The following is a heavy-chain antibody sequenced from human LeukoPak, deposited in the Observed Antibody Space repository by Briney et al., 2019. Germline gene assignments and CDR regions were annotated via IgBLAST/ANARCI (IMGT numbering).Heavy chain of an antibody. Sequence: GASVKVSCKASGYTFTSYGISWVRQAPGQGLEWMGWINAYNGNTNYAQKLQGRVTITIDTSTSTAYMELRSLRSDDTAVYYCARDRQQLWFDPWGQGTLVTVSS. CDR3: ARDRQQLWFDP. V-gene: IGHV1-18*01. D-gene: IGHD6-13*01. CDR2: INAYNGNT. J-gene: IGHJ5*02. CDR1: GYTFTSYG.